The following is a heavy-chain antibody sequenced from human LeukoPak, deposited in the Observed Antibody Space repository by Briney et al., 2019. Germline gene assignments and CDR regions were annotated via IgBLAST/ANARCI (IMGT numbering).Heavy chain of an antibody. CDR1: GGTFSNYA. D-gene: IGHD6-19*01. Sequence: ASVKVTCKASGGTFSNYAISWVRQAPGQGLEWMGGIIPIFGTANYAQKFQGRVTITADESTSTASMELSSLRSEDTAVYYCARVLGWYLDPWGQGTLVTVSS. V-gene: IGHV1-69*13. CDR2: IIPIFGTA. J-gene: IGHJ5*02. CDR3: ARVLGWYLDP.